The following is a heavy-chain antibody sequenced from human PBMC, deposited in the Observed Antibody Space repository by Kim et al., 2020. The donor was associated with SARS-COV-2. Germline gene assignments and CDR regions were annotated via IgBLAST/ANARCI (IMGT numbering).Heavy chain of an antibody. Sequence: GGSLRLSCAASGFTFSNYGMTWVRQAPGKGLEWVSSFTRDGTTYYADSAKRRFTISRDNSKNTLYLQMNSLRAEETAAYYCGGDQGAGSHYAYGGQGTRVTVSS. J-gene: IGHJ4*02. D-gene: IGHD3-10*01. V-gene: IGHV3-23*01. CDR2: FTRDGTT. CDR1: GFTFSNYG. CDR3: GGDQGAGSHYAY.